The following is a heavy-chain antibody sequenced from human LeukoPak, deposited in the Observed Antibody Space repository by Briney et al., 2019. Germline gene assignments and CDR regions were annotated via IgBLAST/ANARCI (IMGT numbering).Heavy chain of an antibody. V-gene: IGHV4-59*01. CDR1: GGSISSYY. J-gene: IGHJ4*02. Sequence: SKTLSLTCTVSGGSISSYYWSWIRQPPGKGLEWIGYIYYSGSTNYNPSLKSRVTISVDTSKNQFSLKLSSVTAADTAVYYCARSPTPRYSSSWFYYWGQGTLVTVSS. CDR3: ARSPTPRYSSSWFYY. CDR2: IYYSGST. D-gene: IGHD6-13*01.